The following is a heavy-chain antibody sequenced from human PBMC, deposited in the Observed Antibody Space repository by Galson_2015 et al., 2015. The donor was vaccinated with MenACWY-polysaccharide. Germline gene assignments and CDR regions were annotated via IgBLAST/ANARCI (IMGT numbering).Heavy chain of an antibody. CDR2: LYTTGTT. V-gene: IGHV4-4*07. J-gene: IGHJ4*02. Sequence: ETLSLTCTFSGGSINSYYWSWIRQPAGKGLEWIGRLYTTGTTNYNPSLKSRVTISVDTSKNQFSLKLSSVTAADTAVCYCASNSGLRWGQGTLVTVSS. D-gene: IGHD2/OR15-2a*01. CDR3: ASNSGLR. CDR1: GGSINSYY.